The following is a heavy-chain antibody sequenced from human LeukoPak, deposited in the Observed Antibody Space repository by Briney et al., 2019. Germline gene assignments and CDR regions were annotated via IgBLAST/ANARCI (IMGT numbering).Heavy chain of an antibody. V-gene: IGHV1-2*02. D-gene: IGHD3-10*01. J-gene: IGHJ6*02. Sequence: GASVKVSCKASGYTFTGYYMHWVRQAPGQGLEWMGWINPNSGGTNYAQKFQRRVTMTRDTSISPAYMELSRLRSDDTAVYYCAREQMVRGVVSGSGRAPYYYYGMDVWGQGTTVTVSS. CDR3: AREQMVRGVVSGSGRAPYYYYGMDV. CDR1: GYTFTGYY. CDR2: INPNSGGT.